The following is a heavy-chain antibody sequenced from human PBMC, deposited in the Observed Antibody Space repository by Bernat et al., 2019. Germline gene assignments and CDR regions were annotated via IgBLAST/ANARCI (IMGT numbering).Heavy chain of an antibody. CDR2: IWYDGSNK. D-gene: IGHD3-10*01. V-gene: IGHV3-33*01. CDR1: GFTFSSYG. Sequence: QVQLVESGGGVVQPGRSLRLSCAASGFTFSSYGMYWVRQAPGKGLEWVAVIWYDGSNKYYADSVKGRFTISRDNSKNTLYLQMNSLRAEDTAVYYCARDHQGFGEIDYWGQGTLVTVSS. CDR3: ARDHQGFGEIDY. J-gene: IGHJ4*02.